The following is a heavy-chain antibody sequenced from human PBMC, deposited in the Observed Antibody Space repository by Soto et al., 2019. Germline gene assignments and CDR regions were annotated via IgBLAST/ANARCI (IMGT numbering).Heavy chain of an antibody. CDR3: AREGFDHRTDS. V-gene: IGHV4-4*02. J-gene: IGHJ4*02. CDR2: MFPSGSS. CDR1: GGSIGTPNW. Sequence: QVQLQESGPGLAKPSETLSLTCAVSGGSIGTPNWWSWYRQPPGKGLEWIGEMFPSGSSNRNPSLDSRVTISLDTSSNHFSLKLTSLTAADTAIYYCAREGFDHRTDSWGQGVPVTVSS.